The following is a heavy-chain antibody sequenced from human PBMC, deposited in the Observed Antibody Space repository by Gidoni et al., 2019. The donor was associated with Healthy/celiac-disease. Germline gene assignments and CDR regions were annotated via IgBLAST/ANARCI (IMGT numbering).Heavy chain of an antibody. CDR2: ISGRGGST. V-gene: IGHV3-23*01. CDR3: AKETVHYYDSSGFFRYFDY. J-gene: IGHJ4*02. CDR1: GFTFSSYA. Sequence: EVQLLESGGGLVQTGWSLRLSCAASGFTFSSYAMSWVRQAPGKVLEWVSAISGRGGSTYYVDSVKGRFTISRDNSKNTLYLQMNSLRAEETAVYYCAKETVHYYDSSGFFRYFDYWGQGTLVTVSS. D-gene: IGHD3-22*01.